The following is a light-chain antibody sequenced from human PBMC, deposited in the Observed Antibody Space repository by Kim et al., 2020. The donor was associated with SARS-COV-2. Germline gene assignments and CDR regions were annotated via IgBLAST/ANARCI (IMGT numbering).Light chain of an antibody. CDR2: AAS. Sequence: ASGGDRVIITCRASQSISSYLNWYQQKAGQAPKLLIYAASSLQSGVPSRFSGSGSGTDFTLTISSLQPEDFATYYCQQDYSTPLYTFGQGTKLEI. V-gene: IGKV1-39*01. CDR1: QSISSY. CDR3: QQDYSTPLYT. J-gene: IGKJ2*01.